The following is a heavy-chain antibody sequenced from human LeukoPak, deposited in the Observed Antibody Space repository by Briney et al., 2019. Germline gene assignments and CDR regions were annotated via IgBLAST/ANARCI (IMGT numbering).Heavy chain of an antibody. V-gene: IGHV3-21*01. CDR3: ARRMAAAGTDAFDI. D-gene: IGHD6-13*01. CDR1: GFTFSSYS. CDR2: ISSSSSYI. Sequence: PGGSLRLSCAASGFTFSSYSMNWVRQAPGKGLEWVSSISSSSSYIYYADSVKGRFTISRDNAKNSLYLQMNSLRAEDTAVYYCARRMAAAGTDAFDIWGQGTMVTVSS. J-gene: IGHJ3*02.